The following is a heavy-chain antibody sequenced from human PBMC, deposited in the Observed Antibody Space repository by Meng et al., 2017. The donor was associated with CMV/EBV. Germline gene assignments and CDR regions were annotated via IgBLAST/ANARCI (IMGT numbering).Heavy chain of an antibody. CDR1: GFTFSSYW. J-gene: IGHJ6*02. CDR2: IKQDGSEK. D-gene: IGHD3-3*01. V-gene: IGHV3-7*01. Sequence: GESLKISCAASGFTFSSYWMSWVRQAPGKGLEWVANIKQDGSEKYYVDSVKGRFTISRDNAKNSLYLQMNSLRAEDTAVYYCARDTPGRRIWSGYPSGDYYGMDVWGQGTTVTV. CDR3: ARDTPGRRIWSGYPSGDYYGMDV.